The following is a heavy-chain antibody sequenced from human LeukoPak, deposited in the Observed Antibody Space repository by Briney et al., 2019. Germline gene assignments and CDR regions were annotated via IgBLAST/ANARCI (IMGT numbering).Heavy chain of an antibody. CDR2: ISSSSSYI. D-gene: IGHD6-13*01. CDR3: ARDPIAAAGTSYFDY. CDR1: GFTFSSYS. Sequence: GGSLRLSCAASGFTFSSYSMNWVRQAPGKGLEWVSSISSSSSYIYYADSVKGRFTISRDDAKNSLYLQMNSLRAEDTAVYYCARDPIAAAGTSYFDYWGQGTLVTVSS. V-gene: IGHV3-21*01. J-gene: IGHJ4*02.